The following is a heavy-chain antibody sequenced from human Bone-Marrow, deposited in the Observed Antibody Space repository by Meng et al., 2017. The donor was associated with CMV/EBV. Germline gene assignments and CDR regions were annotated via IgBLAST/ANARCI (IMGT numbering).Heavy chain of an antibody. CDR1: GFIFSGYE. CDR2: ISTSGSTK. V-gene: IGHV3-48*03. CDR3: ARDLQKGRPAAAVDY. Sequence: GESLKISCAASGFIFSGYEMNWVRQAPGKGLEWVSYISTSGSTKYYADSVKGRFTISRDNAKSSLFLQMNSLRDEDTAVYYCARDLQKGRPAAAVDYWGQGTLVAFSS. J-gene: IGHJ4*02. D-gene: IGHD6-13*01.